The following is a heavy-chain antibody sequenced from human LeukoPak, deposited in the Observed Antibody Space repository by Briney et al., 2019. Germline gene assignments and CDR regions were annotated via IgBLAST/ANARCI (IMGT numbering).Heavy chain of an antibody. Sequence: GGSLRLSCAASGFTFSGYGMHWVRQAPGKGLEWVSAIWNDGSNKYYADSVKGRFTISRDNSKNTLDLQMNSLRAEDTAVYYCAKDPRIHYGSGSYYMSWGQGTLVSVSS. J-gene: IGHJ4*02. CDR1: GFTFSGYG. D-gene: IGHD3-10*01. V-gene: IGHV3-33*06. CDR3: AKDPRIHYGSGSYYMS. CDR2: IWNDGSNK.